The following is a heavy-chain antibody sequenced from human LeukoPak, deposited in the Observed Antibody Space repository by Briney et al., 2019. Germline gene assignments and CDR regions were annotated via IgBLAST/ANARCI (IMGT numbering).Heavy chain of an antibody. Sequence: SVKVSCKASGGTFSSYAISWVRQAPGQGLEWMGGINPIFGTANYAQKFQGRVTITADKSTSTAYMELSSLRSEDTAVYYCAREGSGWTEGRFDPWGQGTLVTVSS. CDR3: AREGSGWTEGRFDP. CDR2: INPIFGTA. V-gene: IGHV1-69*06. D-gene: IGHD6-19*01. J-gene: IGHJ5*02. CDR1: GGTFSSYA.